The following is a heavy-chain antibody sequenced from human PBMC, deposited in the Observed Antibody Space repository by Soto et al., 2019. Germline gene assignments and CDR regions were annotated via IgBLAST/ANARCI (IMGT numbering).Heavy chain of an antibody. CDR1: GGSISSSNW. Sequence: SETLSLTCAVSGGSISSSNWWSWVRQPPGKGLEWIGEIYHSGSTNYNPSLKSRVTISVDKSKNQFSLKLSSVTAADTAVYYCARELGRGGDGLNYWGQGTLVTVSS. D-gene: IGHD2-21*01. J-gene: IGHJ4*02. V-gene: IGHV4-4*02. CDR2: IYHSGST. CDR3: ARELGRGGDGLNY.